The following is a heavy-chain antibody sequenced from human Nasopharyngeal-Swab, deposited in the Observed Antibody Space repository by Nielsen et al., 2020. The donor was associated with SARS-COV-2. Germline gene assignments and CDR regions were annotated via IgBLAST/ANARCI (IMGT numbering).Heavy chain of an antibody. J-gene: IGHJ6*03. CDR3: ARGGCSSTSCKTYYYYYYMDV. D-gene: IGHD2-2*01. Sequence: ASVKVSCKASGYTFTSYDINWVRKATGQGLEWMGWMNPNSGNTGYAQKFQGRVTMTRNTSISTAYMELSSLRSEDTAVYYCARGGCSSTSCKTYYYYYYMDVWGKGTTVTVSS. CDR2: MNPNSGNT. CDR1: GYTFTSYD. V-gene: IGHV1-8*01.